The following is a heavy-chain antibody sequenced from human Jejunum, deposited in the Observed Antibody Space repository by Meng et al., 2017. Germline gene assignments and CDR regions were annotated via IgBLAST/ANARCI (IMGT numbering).Heavy chain of an antibody. Sequence: GGSLRLSCAASGFSFASYTMTWVRQAPGKGLEWVSGISPSGRTTYYPYSVRGRFTISRDSSKNTLYLQMNSLRAEDTAIYYCAKGHYYDASAYYHDAFDIWGQGTMVT. D-gene: IGHD3-22*01. CDR1: GFSFASYT. V-gene: IGHV3-23*01. CDR2: ISPSGRTT. J-gene: IGHJ3*02. CDR3: AKGHYYDASAYYHDAFDI.